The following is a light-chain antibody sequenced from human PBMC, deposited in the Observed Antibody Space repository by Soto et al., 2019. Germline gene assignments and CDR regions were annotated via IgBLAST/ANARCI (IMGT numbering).Light chain of an antibody. CDR3: SSYTSSYTRV. J-gene: IGLJ1*01. CDR1: SSDVGGYNF. V-gene: IGLV2-14*01. Sequence: QSALTQPASVSGSPGQSITISCTGTSSDVGGYNFVSWYQQYPGKAPKLIIYEVTNRPSGVSHRFSGSKSANTASLTISGFQAEDEADYYCSSYTSSYTRVFGTGTKLTVL. CDR2: EVT.